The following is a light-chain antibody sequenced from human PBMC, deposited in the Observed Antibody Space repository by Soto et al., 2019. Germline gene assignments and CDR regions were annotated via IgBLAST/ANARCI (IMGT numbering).Light chain of an antibody. J-gene: IGKJ2*01. CDR1: QSVSTY. V-gene: IGKV3-11*01. Sequence: EIVLTQSPATLSLSPGERATLSCRASQSVSTYLAWYQQKPGQAPRLLIHDASNMASGVPARFSVSGSGTDFTLTISSLEPEDFAVYYCQQRTNWLYTFGQGTKLEIK. CDR3: QQRTNWLYT. CDR2: DAS.